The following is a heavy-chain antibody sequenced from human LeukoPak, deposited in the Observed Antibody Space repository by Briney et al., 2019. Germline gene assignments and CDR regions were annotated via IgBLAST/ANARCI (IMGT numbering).Heavy chain of an antibody. CDR2: IYTSGST. D-gene: IGHD6-13*01. J-gene: IGHJ4*02. CDR3: ARDLRAAAAFDY. Sequence: SETLSLTCTVSGGSISSYYWSWIRQPAGKGLEWIGRIYTSGSTNYNPSLKSRVTMSVDTSKNQFSLRLSSVTAADTAVYYCARDLRAAAAFDYWGQGTLVTVSS. V-gene: IGHV4-4*07. CDR1: GGSISSYY.